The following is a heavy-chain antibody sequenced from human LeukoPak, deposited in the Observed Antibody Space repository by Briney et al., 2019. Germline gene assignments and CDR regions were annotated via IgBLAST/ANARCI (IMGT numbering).Heavy chain of an antibody. Sequence: PSETLSLTCAVSGDFLNNSLWSWIRQPPGEGLEWIGDVSYNGNTNHNPSLKSRVTMSVDTSKNQFSLKLSSVTAADTAVYYCARGGSDYYNWFDPWGQGILVTVSS. J-gene: IGHJ5*02. CDR2: VSYNGNT. D-gene: IGHD4-17*01. CDR3: ARGGSDYYNWFDP. V-gene: IGHV4-59*01. CDR1: GDFLNNSL.